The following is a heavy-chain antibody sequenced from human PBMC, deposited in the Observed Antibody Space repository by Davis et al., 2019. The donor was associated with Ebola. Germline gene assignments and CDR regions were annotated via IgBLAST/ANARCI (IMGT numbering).Heavy chain of an antibody. J-gene: IGHJ4*02. CDR3: AKSFLHTGPHMSEFRGVDY. Sequence: PGGSLRLSCAASGFTFSSYWMSWVRQAPGKGLEWVANIKQDGSEKHYVDSVKGRFTISRDNSRNTLSLQMGSLRADDTAVYYCAKSFLHTGPHMSEFRGVDYWGQGTVVTVSS. CDR2: IKQDGSEK. V-gene: IGHV3-7*03. D-gene: IGHD2-8*02. CDR1: GFTFSSYW.